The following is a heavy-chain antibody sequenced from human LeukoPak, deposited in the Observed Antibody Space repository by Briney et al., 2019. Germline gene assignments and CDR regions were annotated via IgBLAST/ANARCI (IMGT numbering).Heavy chain of an antibody. CDR2: INHSGST. Sequence: SETLSLTCAVYGGSFSGYYWSWIRQPPGKGLEWIGEINHSGSTNYNPSLKSRVTISVDTSKSQFSLKLSSVTAADTAVYYCAGTTARGLFEYYFDYWGQGTLVTVSS. CDR1: GGSFSGYY. D-gene: IGHD1-1*01. V-gene: IGHV4-34*01. J-gene: IGHJ4*02. CDR3: AGTTARGLFEYYFDY.